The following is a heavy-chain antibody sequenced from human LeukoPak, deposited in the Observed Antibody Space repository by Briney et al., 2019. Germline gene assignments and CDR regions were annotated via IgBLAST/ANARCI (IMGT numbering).Heavy chain of an antibody. J-gene: IGHJ4*02. D-gene: IGHD1-26*01. V-gene: IGHV3-23*01. CDR3: AKGSRGNYDY. CDR1: GFTFSNYA. Sequence: GGSLRLSCAASGFTFSNYALTWVRQAPGKGLEWVSSITDRGSDTYYADSVKGQFTISRDNSKNTLYLQMNSLRVEDTAVYYCAKGSRGNYDYWGQGTLVTVSS. CDR2: ITDRGSDT.